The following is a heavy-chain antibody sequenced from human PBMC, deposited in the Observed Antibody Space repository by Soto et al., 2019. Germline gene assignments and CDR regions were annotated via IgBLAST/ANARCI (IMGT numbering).Heavy chain of an antibody. Sequence: GGSLRLSCAASGFTFSSYGMDWVRQAPGKGLEWVAVIWYDGSNKYDADSVKGRFTISRDHSNNPLYLHMNRLSAEDTALYYCARANVYGGPFYCRSPSCYDPIGPSYYYMEVWGTGTTVTVSS. V-gene: IGHV3-33*01. D-gene: IGHD2-2*01. CDR1: GFTFSSYG. J-gene: IGHJ6*03. CDR3: ARANVYGGPFYCRSPSCYDPIGPSYYYMEV. CDR2: IWYDGSNK.